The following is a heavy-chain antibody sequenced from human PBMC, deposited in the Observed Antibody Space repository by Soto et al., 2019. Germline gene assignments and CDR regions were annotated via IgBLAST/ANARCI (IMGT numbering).Heavy chain of an antibody. Sequence: EVQLVESGGGLVQPGGSLRLSCAASGFTFSSYWMSWVRQAPGKGLEWVANIKQDGSEKYYVDSVKGRFTISRDNAKNSLYLQMNSLRAEDPAVYYCARGTDYDILTGYSPDYNYYYYGMDVWGQGTTVTVSS. CDR3: ARGTDYDILTGYSPDYNYYYYGMDV. V-gene: IGHV3-7*03. J-gene: IGHJ6*02. CDR1: GFTFSSYW. CDR2: IKQDGSEK. D-gene: IGHD3-9*01.